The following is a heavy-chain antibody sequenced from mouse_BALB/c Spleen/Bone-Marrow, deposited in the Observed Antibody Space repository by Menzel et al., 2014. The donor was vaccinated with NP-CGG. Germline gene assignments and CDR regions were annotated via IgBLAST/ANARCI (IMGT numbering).Heavy chain of an antibody. V-gene: IGHV1-87*01. CDR3: AREPSNWGYY. Sequence: VRLMESGAELARPGASVKLSCKTSGYTFTTYWMQWVKQRPGQGLEWIGAIYPGEGDTRYTQKFKGKATLTADKSSSTAYIQLSNLTSEDSAVYYCAREPSNWGYYWGQGTTLTVSS. CDR1: GYTFTTYW. J-gene: IGHJ2*01. CDR2: IYPGEGDT.